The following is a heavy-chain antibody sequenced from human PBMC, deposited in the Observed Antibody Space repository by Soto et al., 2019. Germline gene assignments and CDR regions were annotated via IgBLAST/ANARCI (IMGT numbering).Heavy chain of an antibody. D-gene: IGHD1-1*01. Sequence: GGSLRLSCAPSGFNVSSNYMSWVRQAPGKGLEWVSVIYSGGSTYNADSVKGRFIISRDNSKNTLYLQMNSLRAEDTAVYYCAGQLDYFDYCGQGTLVTVAS. CDR2: IYSGGST. CDR1: GFNVSSNY. V-gene: IGHV3-53*01. CDR3: AGQLDYFDY. J-gene: IGHJ4*02.